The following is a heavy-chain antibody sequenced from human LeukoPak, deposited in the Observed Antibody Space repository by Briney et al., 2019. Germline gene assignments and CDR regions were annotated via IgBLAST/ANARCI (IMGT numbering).Heavy chain of an antibody. J-gene: IGHJ4*02. CDR3: ARDSKGYSGYDLGGGYDY. CDR1: GFTFSSYG. D-gene: IGHD5-12*01. CDR2: ISSSGSTK. V-gene: IGHV3-48*03. Sequence: PGGSLRLSCAASGFTFSSYGMHWVRQAPGKGLEWVSYISSSGSTKYYADSVKGRFTISRDNTKNSLFLQMDSLRAEDTAVYYCARDSKGYSGYDLGGGYDYWGQGTLVTVSS.